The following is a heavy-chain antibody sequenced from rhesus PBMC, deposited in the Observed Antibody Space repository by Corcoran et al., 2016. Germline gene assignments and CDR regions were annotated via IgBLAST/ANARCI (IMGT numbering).Heavy chain of an antibody. Sequence: EVQLVESGGGLVQPGGSLRLSCAASGFTFGSYGMHWARQPPGKGLEWVSAINTGGGSTWYTDSVKGRFTISRENAKNTLYLQMDSLRAEDTAVYYCATGTRNAFDFWGQGLRVTVSS. J-gene: IGHJ3*01. CDR3: ATGTRNAFDF. D-gene: IGHD3-9*01. CDR1: GFTFGSYG. CDR2: INTGGGST. V-gene: IGHV3-8*01.